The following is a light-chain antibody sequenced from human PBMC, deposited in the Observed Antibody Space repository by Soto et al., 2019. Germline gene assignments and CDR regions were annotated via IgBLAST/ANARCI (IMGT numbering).Light chain of an antibody. CDR1: QSISSW. CDR2: KAS. J-gene: IGKJ2*01. Sequence: DIQMTQSPSTLSASVGDRVTITCRASQSISSWLAWYQQKPGKAPNLLIYKASSLGSGVPSSFSGSGSGTEFTLTISSLQPDDFATYYCQQYYSYPYTFGQGTKLEIK. V-gene: IGKV1-5*03. CDR3: QQYYSYPYT.